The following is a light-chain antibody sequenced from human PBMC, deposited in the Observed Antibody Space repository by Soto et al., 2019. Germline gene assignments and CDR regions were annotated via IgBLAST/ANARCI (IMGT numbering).Light chain of an antibody. CDR2: WAF. CDR1: QGVLKSSTIKTY. Sequence: IWMTQSQTPLAGSLGERPTTTSKSSQGVLKSSTIKTYLAWYKQKPGQPPKLLIYWAFTRESGVPDRFSGSGSGTDFTLTISSLQAEDVAVYYCQQYYSTPQTFGQGTKVEIK. J-gene: IGKJ1*01. V-gene: IGKV4-1*01. CDR3: QQYYSTPQT.